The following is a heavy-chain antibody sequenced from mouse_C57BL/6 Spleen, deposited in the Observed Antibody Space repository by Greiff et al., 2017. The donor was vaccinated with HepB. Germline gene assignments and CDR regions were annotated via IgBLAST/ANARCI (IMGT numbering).Heavy chain of an antibody. CDR2: IYPGDGDT. D-gene: IGHD1-1*01. CDR3: ARATVVGRDY. J-gene: IGHJ2*01. CDR1: GYAFSSSW. Sequence: VQLQQSGPELVKPGASVKISCKASGYAFSSSWMNWVKQRPGKGLEWIGRIYPGDGDTNYNGKFKGKATLTADKSSSTAYMQLSSLTSEDSAVYFCARATVVGRDYWGQGTTLTVSS. V-gene: IGHV1-82*01.